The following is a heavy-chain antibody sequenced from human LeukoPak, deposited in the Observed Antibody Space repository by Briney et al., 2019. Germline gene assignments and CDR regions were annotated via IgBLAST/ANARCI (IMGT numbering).Heavy chain of an antibody. CDR3: ARCTASCYANAFDV. CDR2: INGGGDAT. CDR1: GFTFNNNA. J-gene: IGHJ3*01. V-gene: IGHV3-23*01. Sequence: GGSLRLSCTASGFTFNNNAMSWVRQARGKGLEWVSAINGGGDATEYTDSVKGRFTTSRDNSKNTLYLQMNSLRPEDTAVYYCARCTASCYANAFDVWGQGTLLTVSS. D-gene: IGHD2-2*01.